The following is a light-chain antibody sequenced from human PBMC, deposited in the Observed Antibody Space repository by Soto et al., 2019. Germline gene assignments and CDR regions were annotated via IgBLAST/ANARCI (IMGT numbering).Light chain of an antibody. J-gene: IGLJ1*01. CDR3: SSYTSSSTPYV. Sequence: QSALTQPASVSGSPGQSITISCTGTSSDVGGYNYVSWYQQHPGKAPKLMIYDVSNRPSGVSNRFSGSKSGNTASLTISGLQAEDEADYYCSSYTSSSTPYVFGPGTEVTVL. CDR1: SSDVGGYNY. CDR2: DVS. V-gene: IGLV2-14*01.